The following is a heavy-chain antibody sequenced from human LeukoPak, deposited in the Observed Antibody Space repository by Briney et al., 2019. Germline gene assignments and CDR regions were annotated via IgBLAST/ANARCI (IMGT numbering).Heavy chain of an antibody. CDR2: LYRDGNT. D-gene: IGHD3-16*01. Sequence: PGGSLRLSCAASVFTVIPNDMAWVRQAPGKGLEWVSVLYRDGNTKYADSVQGRFTISRDNSKNTLYLEMNSLRPDDTAVYYCAGVVQPMVANTLAYWGQGTMVTVS. CDR1: VFTVIPND. J-gene: IGHJ4*02. CDR3: AGVVQPMVANTLAY. V-gene: IGHV3-53*01.